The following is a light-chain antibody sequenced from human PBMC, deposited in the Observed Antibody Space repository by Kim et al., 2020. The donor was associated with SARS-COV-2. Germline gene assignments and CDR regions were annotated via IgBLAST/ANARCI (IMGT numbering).Light chain of an antibody. CDR3: QQYFSYPLT. CDR1: QNISSY. CDR2: AAS. J-gene: IGKJ4*01. Sequence: ASTGDRVTITCRTSQNISSYLAWYQQKPGKAPKLLIYAASTLQTGVPSTFTGHGSGTDFTLTISCLQSEDFATYFCQQYFSYPLTFGGGTKVDIK. V-gene: IGKV1-8*01.